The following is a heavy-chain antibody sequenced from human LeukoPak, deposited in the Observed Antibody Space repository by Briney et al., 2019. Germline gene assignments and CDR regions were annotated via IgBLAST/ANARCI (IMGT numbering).Heavy chain of an antibody. D-gene: IGHD3-10*01. V-gene: IGHV3-23*01. J-gene: IGHJ6*03. CDR3: AKHVLLWFGEFGYYYYMDV. CDR2: ISGNGGST. CDR1: GFTFSSYG. Sequence: GGSLRLSCAASGFTFSSYGMSWVRQAPGKGLEWVSAISGNGGSTYYADSVKGRFTISRDNSKNTLYLQMNSLRAEDTAVYYCAKHVLLWFGEFGYYYYMDVWGKGTTVTVSS.